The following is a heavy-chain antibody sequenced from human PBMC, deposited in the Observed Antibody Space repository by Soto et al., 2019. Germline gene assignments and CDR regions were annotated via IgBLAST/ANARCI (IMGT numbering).Heavy chain of an antibody. J-gene: IGHJ6*02. Sequence: QVQLQESGPGLVKPSQTLSLTCTVSGGSISSGDYYWSWIRQPPGKGLERLGYIYYSGSTYYNRSLKSPVTIAVATSKNQCSLKLSSVTAADTAVYDCASSTTVTTMAYYYYGMDVWGQGTTVTVSS. CDR1: GGSISSGDYY. D-gene: IGHD4-17*01. CDR2: IYYSGST. CDR3: ASSTTVTTMAYYYYGMDV. V-gene: IGHV4-30-4*01.